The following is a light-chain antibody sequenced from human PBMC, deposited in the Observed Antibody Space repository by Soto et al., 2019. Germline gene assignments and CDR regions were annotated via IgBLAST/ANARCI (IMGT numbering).Light chain of an antibody. Sequence: QSALTQPPSVSGSPGQSVTISCTGTSSDVGSYNRVSWYQQPPGTAPKFMIYEVSIRPSGVPDRFSGSKSGNTASLTISGLQAEADYYCTLYTSSSTLGGVFGGGTKLTVL. V-gene: IGLV2-18*01. CDR2: EVS. CDR1: SSDVGSYNR. J-gene: IGLJ2*01. CDR3: TLYTSSSTLGGV.